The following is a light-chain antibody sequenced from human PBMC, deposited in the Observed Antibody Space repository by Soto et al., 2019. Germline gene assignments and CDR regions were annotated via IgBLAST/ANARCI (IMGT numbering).Light chain of an antibody. V-gene: IGKV3-20*01. CDR1: QSVSNKY. CDR2: STS. CDR3: QQYDTSQWT. J-gene: IGKJ1*01. Sequence: EIVLTQSPDTLSLSPGEGAALSCRASQSVSNKYVAWYQHKPGQAPRLLIYSTSTRATGIPDRFIGGGSGTDFTITINRLEPEDFAVYFCQQYDTSQWTFGQGTKVEIK.